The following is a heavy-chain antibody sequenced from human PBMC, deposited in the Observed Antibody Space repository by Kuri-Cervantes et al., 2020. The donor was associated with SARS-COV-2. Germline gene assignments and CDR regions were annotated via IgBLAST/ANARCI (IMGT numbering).Heavy chain of an antibody. CDR2: IRYDGSNK. J-gene: IGHJ4*02. Sequence: GESLKISCAASGFTFSSYGMHWDRQAPGKGLEWVAFIRYDGSNKYYADSVKGRFTISRDNSKNTLYLQMNSLRAEDTAVYYCAKDSRRWLQLTSMALDYWCQGTLVTVSS. CDR3: AKDSRRWLQLTSMALDY. D-gene: IGHD5-24*01. V-gene: IGHV3-30*02. CDR1: GFTFSSYG.